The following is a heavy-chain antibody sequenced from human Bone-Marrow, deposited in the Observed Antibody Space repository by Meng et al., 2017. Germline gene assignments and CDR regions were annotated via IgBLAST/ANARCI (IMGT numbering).Heavy chain of an antibody. J-gene: IGHJ5*02. Sequence: SETLSLTCAVSGDSISSRDWWSWVRQPPGKGLEWIGEISQSGRTNYNPSLKSRVTISIDKPNNQFSLNLNSVTAADTAVYYCARGHGITIFGVAPHGFDPWGQGTLVTVSS. CDR3: ARGHGITIFGVAPHGFDP. CDR2: ISQSGRT. V-gene: IGHV4-4*02. D-gene: IGHD3-3*01. CDR1: GDSISSRDW.